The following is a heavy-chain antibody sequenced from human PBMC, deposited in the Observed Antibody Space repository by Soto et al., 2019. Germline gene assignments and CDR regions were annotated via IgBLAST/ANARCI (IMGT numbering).Heavy chain of an antibody. D-gene: IGHD5-12*01. Sequence: QVHLQESGSGLVKPSQTLSLTCAVSGGSISTGGCSWSWIRLPPGRALEWIGYIFDTGKTYYSAFLTSRVNMSVVREQNQFSLRVESVTAADTAIYFCACLDGYKRYFDFCGRGTMVTVSS. CDR1: GGSISTGGCS. CDR3: ACLDGYKRYFDF. J-gene: IGHJ2*01. CDR2: IFDTGKT. V-gene: IGHV4-30-2*01.